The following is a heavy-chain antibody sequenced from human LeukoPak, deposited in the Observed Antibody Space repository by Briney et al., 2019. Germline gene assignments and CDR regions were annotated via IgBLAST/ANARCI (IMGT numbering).Heavy chain of an antibody. CDR2: FDPEDGET. D-gene: IGHD3-16*01. Sequence: GASVKVSCKVSGYTLTELSMHWVRQAPGKGLEWMGGFDPEDGETIYAQKFQGRVTMTGDTSTDTAYMELSSLRSEDTAVYYCATGIIGLGFDYWGQGTLVTVSS. CDR3: ATGIIGLGFDY. CDR1: GYTLTELS. V-gene: IGHV1-24*01. J-gene: IGHJ4*02.